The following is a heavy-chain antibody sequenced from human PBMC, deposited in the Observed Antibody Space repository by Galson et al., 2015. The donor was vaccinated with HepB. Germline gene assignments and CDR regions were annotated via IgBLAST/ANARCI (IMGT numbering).Heavy chain of an antibody. V-gene: IGHV3-73*01. J-gene: IGHJ4*02. CDR1: GFTYSGSA. Sequence: SLRLSCAASGFTYSGSAIHWVRQASGKGPEWVGRIRSKGNNYATSYVPSLKGRFTISRDDSKNMAYLHMKSLKTEDTAVYCCTRLGDLSGYSSRWGQGTLVTVSS. CDR2: IRSKGNNYAT. CDR3: TRLGDLSGYSSR. D-gene: IGHD6-13*01.